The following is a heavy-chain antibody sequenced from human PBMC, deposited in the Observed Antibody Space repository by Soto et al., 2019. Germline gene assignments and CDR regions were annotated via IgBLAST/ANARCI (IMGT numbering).Heavy chain of an antibody. J-gene: IGHJ5*02. Sequence: GGSLRLSCAASGFTFSSYSMNWVRQAPGKGLEWVSSISSSSSYIYYADSVKGRFTISRDNAKNSLYLQMNSLRAEDTAVYYCARLHSDNYGDPDAFDWFDPWGQGTLVTVSS. D-gene: IGHD4-17*01. CDR3: ARLHSDNYGDPDAFDWFDP. CDR2: ISSSSSYI. V-gene: IGHV3-21*01. CDR1: GFTFSSYS.